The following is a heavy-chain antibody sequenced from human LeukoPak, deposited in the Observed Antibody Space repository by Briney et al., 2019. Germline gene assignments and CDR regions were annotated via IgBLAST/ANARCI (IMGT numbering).Heavy chain of an antibody. CDR3: GCVGYSDIDC. CDR1: GITFSNYW. CDR2: IKTDGSST. Sequence: PGGSLRLSCVASGITFSNYWMHWVRQAPGKGLEWVSRIKTDGSSTNYADSVKGRFTISRDNAKNTLYLQMNSLRGEDTAVYYCGCVGYSDIDCWGQGTLVTVSS. V-gene: IGHV3-74*01. D-gene: IGHD2-15*01. J-gene: IGHJ4*02.